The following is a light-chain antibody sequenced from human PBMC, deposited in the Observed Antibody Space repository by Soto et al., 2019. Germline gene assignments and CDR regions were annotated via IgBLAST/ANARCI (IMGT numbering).Light chain of an antibody. CDR3: QQYEYLPYT. CDR1: QDNIDY. J-gene: IGKJ2*01. V-gene: IGKV1-33*01. Sequence: DIQMTQSPSSLSASVGDRVTITCQASQDNIDYLSWYQQRPAKAPKLLIYDTSKLQTGVPSRFSGSGSGTDFSLTIRSLQPEDIATYFCQQYEYLPYTFGQGTKLEI. CDR2: DTS.